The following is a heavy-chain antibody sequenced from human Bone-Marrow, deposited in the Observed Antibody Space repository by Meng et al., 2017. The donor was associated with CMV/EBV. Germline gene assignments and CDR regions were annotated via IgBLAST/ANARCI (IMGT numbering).Heavy chain of an antibody. CDR2: MNPNSGNT. Sequence: ASVKVSCKASGYTFTSYDINWVRQATGQGLEWMGWMNPNSGNTGYAQKFQGRVTMTRNTSISTAYMELSSLRSEDTAVYYCARKPPRDIYYYYGMDVRGQGTTVTVSS. V-gene: IGHV1-8*01. CDR3: ARKPPRDIYYYYGMDV. J-gene: IGHJ6*02. CDR1: GYTFTSYD. D-gene: IGHD2-15*01.